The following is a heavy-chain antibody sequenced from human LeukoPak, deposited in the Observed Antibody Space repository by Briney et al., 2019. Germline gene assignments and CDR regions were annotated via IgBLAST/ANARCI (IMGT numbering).Heavy chain of an antibody. Sequence: GGSLRLSCAASGFTFSSYDMNWVRQAPGKGLEWVSFITTSSSYIYYADSVKGRFTISRDNAKNSLYLQMNSLRAEDTAVYYCARDLYDRAADIWGQGTMVTVSS. CDR1: GFTFSSYD. J-gene: IGHJ3*02. V-gene: IGHV3-21*01. CDR3: ARDLYDRAADI. D-gene: IGHD3-16*01. CDR2: ITTSSSYI.